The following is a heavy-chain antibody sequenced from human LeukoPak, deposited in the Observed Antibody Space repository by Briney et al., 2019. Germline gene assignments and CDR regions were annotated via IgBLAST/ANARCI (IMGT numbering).Heavy chain of an antibody. D-gene: IGHD5-12*01. V-gene: IGHV4-4*07. CDR2: MYSSGSA. Sequence: SETLSLTCIVSGDSISSYYWSWIRQPAGKGLEWIGHMYSSGSANYNPSLKSRVTMSVDTSKNQFSLRLTSVTAADTAIYYCARGYSDYDKYYYYYYMDVWGKGTTVTISS. J-gene: IGHJ6*03. CDR1: GDSISSYY. CDR3: ARGYSDYDKYYYYYYMDV.